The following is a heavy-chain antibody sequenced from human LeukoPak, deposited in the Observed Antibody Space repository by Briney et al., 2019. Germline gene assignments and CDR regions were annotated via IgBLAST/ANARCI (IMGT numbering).Heavy chain of an antibody. J-gene: IGHJ4*02. CDR2: IVALFGTT. V-gene: IGHV1-69*13. D-gene: IGHD1-1*01. CDR1: GGTFSSYA. Sequence: SVKVSCKASGGTFSSYAISWVRQAPGQGLEWMGGIVALFGTTNYAQKFQGRVTITADESTSTAYMELSSLRSEDTGLYYCARVDSMERSWENFDYWGQGTLVTVSS. CDR3: ARVDSMERSWENFDY.